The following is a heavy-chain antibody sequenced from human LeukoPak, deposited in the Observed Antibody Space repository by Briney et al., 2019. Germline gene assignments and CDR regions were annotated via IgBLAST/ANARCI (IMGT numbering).Heavy chain of an antibody. CDR1: GFTFSSYW. CDR2: ISGSGVST. J-gene: IGHJ4*02. Sequence: GGSLRLSRAASGFTFSSYWMHWVRQAPGKGLVWVSAISGSGVSTYYADSVKGRFTISRDNSKNTLYLQMNSLRAEDTAVYYCAKGSSGWYFRDFDYWGQGTLVTVSS. CDR3: AKGSSGWYFRDFDY. V-gene: IGHV3-23*01. D-gene: IGHD6-19*01.